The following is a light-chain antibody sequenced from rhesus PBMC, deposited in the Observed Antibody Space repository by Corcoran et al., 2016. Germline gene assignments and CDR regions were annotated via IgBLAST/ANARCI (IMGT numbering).Light chain of an antibody. CDR3: QETSNLSPFT. Sequence: EIVMTQSPATLSLSPGETATISCRTSQSVSSYLAWYQQNPGQAPRLLIYGASSRATGIPDRISGSGSGTDFTLTISSLEPEEFAVYYCQETSNLSPFTFGPGTKLDIK. V-gene: IGKV3-31*02. CDR1: QSVSSY. J-gene: IGKJ3*01. CDR2: GAS.